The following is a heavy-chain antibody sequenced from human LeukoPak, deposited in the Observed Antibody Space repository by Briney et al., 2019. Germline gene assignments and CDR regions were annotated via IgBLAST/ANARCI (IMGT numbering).Heavy chain of an antibody. V-gene: IGHV3-23*01. D-gene: IGHD3-10*01. J-gene: IGHJ1*01. CDR3: AKGISPLLWLGELFPFQH. CDR1: GFTFSSYA. Sequence: GGSLRLSCAASGFTFSSYAMSWVRQAPGKGLEWVSAISGSGGSTHYADSVKGRFTISRDNSKNTLYLQMNSLRAEDTAVYYCAKGISPLLWLGELFPFQHWGQGTLVTVSS. CDR2: ISGSGGST.